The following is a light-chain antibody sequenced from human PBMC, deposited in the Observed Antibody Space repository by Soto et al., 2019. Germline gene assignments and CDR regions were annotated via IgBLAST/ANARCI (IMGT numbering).Light chain of an antibody. V-gene: IGKV3-20*01. Sequence: EIVLTQSPATLSLSPGERATLSCRASPSVSSSYIAWYQQRPGQTPSLLIYGASTRATGIPDRFSGSGSGTHFTLTISRLEPGDFAVYYCQHFGGTTFTFGQGTRLEIK. CDR3: QHFGGTTFT. CDR2: GAS. CDR1: PSVSSSY. J-gene: IGKJ5*01.